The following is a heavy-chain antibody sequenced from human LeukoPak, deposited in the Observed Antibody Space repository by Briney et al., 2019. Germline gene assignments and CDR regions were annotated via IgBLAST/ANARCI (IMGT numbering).Heavy chain of an antibody. J-gene: IGHJ4*02. CDR1: GYTFTSYG. D-gene: IGHD2-2*01. V-gene: IGHV1-18*01. CDR3: ARDYCSSTSCLFDY. Sequence: GASVKVSCKASGYTFTSYGINWVRQAPGQGLEWMGWISAYNGYTNYAQNLQGRVTMTTDASTNTAYMELRSLRSDDTAVYYCARDYCSSTSCLFDYWGQGTLVTVSS. CDR2: ISAYNGYT.